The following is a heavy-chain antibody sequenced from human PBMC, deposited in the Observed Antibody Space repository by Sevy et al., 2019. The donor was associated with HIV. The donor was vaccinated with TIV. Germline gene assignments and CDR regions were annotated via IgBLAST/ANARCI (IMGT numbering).Heavy chain of an antibody. CDR1: GDSVSSNSAA. D-gene: IGHD1-26*01. CDR2: TYYRSKWYN. Sequence: SQTLSLTCAISGDSVSSNSAAWNWIRQSPSRGLEWLGRTYYRSKWYNDYAVSVKSRISINPDTSKNQFSLQLNSVTPEDTAVCFCATGIPEWELGGHWFDPWGQGTLVTVSS. J-gene: IGHJ5*02. CDR3: ATGIPEWELGGHWFDP. V-gene: IGHV6-1*01.